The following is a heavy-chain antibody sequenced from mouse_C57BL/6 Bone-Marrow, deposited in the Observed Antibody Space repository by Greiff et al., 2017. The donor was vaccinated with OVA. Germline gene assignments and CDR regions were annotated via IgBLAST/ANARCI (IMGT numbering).Heavy chain of an antibody. V-gene: IGHV2-4*01. Sequence: VQVVESGPGLVQPSQSLSITCTVSGFSLTSYGVHWVRQPPGKGLEWLGVIWSGGSTDYNAAFISRLSISKDNSKSQVFFKMNSLQADDTAIYYCAKNYGSPWYFDVWGTGTTVTVSS. J-gene: IGHJ1*03. CDR3: AKNYGSPWYFDV. D-gene: IGHD1-1*01. CDR1: GFSLTSYG. CDR2: IWSGGST.